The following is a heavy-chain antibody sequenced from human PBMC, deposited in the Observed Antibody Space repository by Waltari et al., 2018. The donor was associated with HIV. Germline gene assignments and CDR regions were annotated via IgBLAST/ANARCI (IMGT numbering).Heavy chain of an antibody. CDR3: ARVYGYSGSYPGAPDDY. CDR1: GYSISSGYY. V-gene: IGHV4-38-2*01. J-gene: IGHJ4*02. Sequence: QVQLQESGPGLVTPSETLSLTCAVSGYSISSGYYWGWIRQPPGKGLEWFGSIYHSGSTYYNPSLKSRVTISVDTSKNQCSLKLSSVTAADTAVYYCARVYGYSGSYPGAPDDYWGQGTLVTVSS. CDR2: IYHSGST. D-gene: IGHD1-26*01.